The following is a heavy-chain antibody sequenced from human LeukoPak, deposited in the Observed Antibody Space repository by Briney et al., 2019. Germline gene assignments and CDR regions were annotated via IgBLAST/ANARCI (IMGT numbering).Heavy chain of an antibody. J-gene: IGHJ4*02. Sequence: PPETLSLTCAVYGGSFSGYYWSWIRQPPGKGLEWIGEINHSGSTNYNPSLKSRVTISVGTSKNQFSLKLSSVTAADTAVYYCARDQYGSTFYDYWGQGTLVTVSS. CDR2: INHSGST. D-gene: IGHD2/OR15-2a*01. CDR1: GGSFSGYY. CDR3: ARDQYGSTFYDY. V-gene: IGHV4-34*01.